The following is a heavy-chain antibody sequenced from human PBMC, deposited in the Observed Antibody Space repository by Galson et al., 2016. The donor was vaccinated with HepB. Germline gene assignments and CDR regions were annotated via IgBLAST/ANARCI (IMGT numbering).Heavy chain of an antibody. CDR3: ARPYCTSAGCYYSALDI. CDR1: GFSLSTSAMS. V-gene: IGHV2-70*10. Sequence: PALVKPTQTLTLTCNLSGFSLSTSAMSVSWIRQPPGKALEWVARIDWDDDKYYSTSLKSRLTISKDTSNNQVVLTMTNMDSVDTATYYCARPYCTSAGCYYSALDIWGQGKMVTVSS. J-gene: IGHJ3*02. CDR2: IDWDDDK. D-gene: IGHD2-2*01.